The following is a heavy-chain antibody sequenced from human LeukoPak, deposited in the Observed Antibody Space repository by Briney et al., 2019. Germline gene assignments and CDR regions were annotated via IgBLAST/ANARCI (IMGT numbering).Heavy chain of an antibody. D-gene: IGHD6-6*01. Sequence: GGSLRLSCAASGFTFSSYSMNWVRQAPGKGLEWVSSISSSSSYIYYADSVKGRFTVSRDNAKNSLYLQMNSLRAEDTAVYYCARQGLEQLRATGAFDIWGQGTMVTVSS. CDR2: ISSSSSYI. CDR1: GFTFSSYS. V-gene: IGHV3-21*01. J-gene: IGHJ3*02. CDR3: ARQGLEQLRATGAFDI.